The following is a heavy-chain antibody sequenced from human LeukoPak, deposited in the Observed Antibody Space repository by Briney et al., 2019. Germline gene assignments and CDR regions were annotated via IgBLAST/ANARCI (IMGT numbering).Heavy chain of an antibody. V-gene: IGHV1-18*01. D-gene: IGHD3-10*01. Sequence: GASVKVSCKASGYTFTSYGISWVRQAPGQGLEWMGWISAYNGNTNYAQKLQGRVTMTTDTSTSTAYMELRSLRSDDTAVYYCARRTRYYGSGSYYAHFDYWGQGTLVTVSS. CDR3: ARRTRYYGSGSYYAHFDY. J-gene: IGHJ4*02. CDR2: ISAYNGNT. CDR1: GYTFTSYG.